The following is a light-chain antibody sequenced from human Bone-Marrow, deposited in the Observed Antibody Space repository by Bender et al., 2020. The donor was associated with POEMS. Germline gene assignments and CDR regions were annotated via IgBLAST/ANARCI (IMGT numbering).Light chain of an antibody. V-gene: IGLV1-44*01. CDR2: INN. Sequence: QSVLTQPPSASGTPGQRVTISCSGSSSNIGTNPVNWYQQLPGTAPKLLIYINNQRPSGVPDRFSGSKSGTSASLAISGLQSEDEADYYCAAWDDDLSAWLFGGGTKLTVL. CDR1: SSNIGTNP. J-gene: IGLJ2*01. CDR3: AAWDDDLSAWL.